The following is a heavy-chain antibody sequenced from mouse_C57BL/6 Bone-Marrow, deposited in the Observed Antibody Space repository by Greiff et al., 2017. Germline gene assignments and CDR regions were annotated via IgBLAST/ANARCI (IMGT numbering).Heavy chain of an antibody. J-gene: IGHJ4*01. CDR2: ISSGSSTI. Sequence: EVQLQQSGGGLVKPGGSLKLSCAASGFTFSDYGMHWVRQAPEKGLEWVAYISSGSSTIYYADTVKGRFTISRDNAKNTLFLQMASLRSEDTAMYYCARTYFLYAMDDWGQGASVTVSS. D-gene: IGHD5-1*01. CDR1: GFTFSDYG. V-gene: IGHV5-17*01. CDR3: ARTYFLYAMDD.